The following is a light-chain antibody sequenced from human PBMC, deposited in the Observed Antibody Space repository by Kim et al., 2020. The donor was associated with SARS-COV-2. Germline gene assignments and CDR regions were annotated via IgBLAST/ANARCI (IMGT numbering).Light chain of an antibody. J-gene: IGKJ2*03. Sequence: RATLNCKSSQTVLYNSNNKNYLAWYQQKPGQAPKLLIYWASIWESGVSDRFSGSGSETDFTLTISSLQAEDVAVYYCQQYYSTPPSFGQGTKLEIK. CDR3: QQYYSTPPS. CDR1: QTVLYNSNNKNY. CDR2: WAS. V-gene: IGKV4-1*01.